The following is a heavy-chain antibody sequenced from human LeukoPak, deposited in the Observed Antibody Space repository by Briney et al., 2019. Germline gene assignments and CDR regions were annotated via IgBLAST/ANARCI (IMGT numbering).Heavy chain of an antibody. J-gene: IGHJ4*02. D-gene: IGHD2-2*01. CDR2: ISSSGHTI. V-gene: IGHV3-48*02. CDR1: GFTVSSNY. Sequence: AGSLTLSCVASGFTVSSNYMSCVRQAPGKGLGLVSFISSSGHTIYYADSVKDGFTISSENAKNSLYLQMNSLRDENTAVYYCARDSDCSSTSCYDLDYWGQGTLVTVSS. CDR3: ARDSDCSSTSCYDLDY.